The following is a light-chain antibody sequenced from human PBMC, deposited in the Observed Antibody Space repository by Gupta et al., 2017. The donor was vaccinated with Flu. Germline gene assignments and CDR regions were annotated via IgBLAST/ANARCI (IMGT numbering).Light chain of an antibody. CDR2: WAS. CDR3: QQFYGSPRT. Sequence: NCRSSQSLLSSAHNAYALAWYQQKPGQPPKVLIYWASTRGSGVPDRFSGSGSETDFTLTINSLQAEDVAVYYCQQFYGSPRTFGQGTKVEIK. J-gene: IGKJ1*01. V-gene: IGKV4-1*01. CDR1: QSLLSSAHNAYA.